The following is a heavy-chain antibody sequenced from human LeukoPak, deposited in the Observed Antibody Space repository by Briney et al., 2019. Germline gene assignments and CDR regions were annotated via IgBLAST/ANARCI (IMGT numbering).Heavy chain of an antibody. V-gene: IGHV4-38-2*02. Sequence: SETLSLTCTVSGYSSTSCYNWAWVRQPPGKVLDWIGSIYHSGSAYYNPSLKSRVTISVDTSKNQFSLKLSSVTAADTAVYYCVRYCSSTTCYTRAVDYWGQGTLVTVSS. J-gene: IGHJ4*02. CDR3: VRYCSSTTCYTRAVDY. CDR2: IYHSGSA. D-gene: IGHD2-2*02. CDR1: GYSSTSCYN.